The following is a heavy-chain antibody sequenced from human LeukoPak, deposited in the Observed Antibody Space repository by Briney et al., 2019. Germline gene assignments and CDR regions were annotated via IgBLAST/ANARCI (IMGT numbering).Heavy chain of an antibody. CDR1: GGSISSGSYY. D-gene: IGHD1-7*01. V-gene: IGHV4-61*02. Sequence: KTSETLSLTCTVSGGSISSGSYYWSWIRQPAGKGLEWIGRIYTSGSTNYNPSLKSRVTISVDTSKNQFSLKLSSVTAADTAVYYCARELGNYWATPDYWGQGTLVTVSS. CDR2: IYTSGST. J-gene: IGHJ4*02. CDR3: ARELGNYWATPDY.